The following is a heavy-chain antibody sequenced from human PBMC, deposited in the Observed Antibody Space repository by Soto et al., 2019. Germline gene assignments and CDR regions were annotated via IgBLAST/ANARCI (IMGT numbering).Heavy chain of an antibody. V-gene: IGHV1-46*01. D-gene: IGHD2-15*01. Sequence: ASVKVSCKASGYLFTAYSMHWVRLAPGQGLEWMGVVNPSGGSTKYAQNFQGRVTMTRDTSTTTIYMELSSLRSDDAAIYYCAREENCSGGTCYSEYFHRWGQGTLVTVSS. CDR2: VNPSGGST. J-gene: IGHJ1*01. CDR1: GYLFTAYS. CDR3: AREENCSGGTCYSEYFHR.